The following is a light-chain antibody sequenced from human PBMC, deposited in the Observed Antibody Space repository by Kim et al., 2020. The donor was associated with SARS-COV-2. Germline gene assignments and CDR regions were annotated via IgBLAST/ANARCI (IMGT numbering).Light chain of an antibody. CDR2: AAS. CDR3: QQFSTYPRT. CDR1: QGISSY. V-gene: IGKV1-9*01. Sequence: DIQLTQSPSFLSASVGDRVTITCRASQGISSYLAWYQQKPGKAPKLLIYAASTLGSGVPSRFSGSGSGTEFTLTISSLQPEDFVTYSCQQFSTYPRTFGQGTKVDIK. J-gene: IGKJ1*01.